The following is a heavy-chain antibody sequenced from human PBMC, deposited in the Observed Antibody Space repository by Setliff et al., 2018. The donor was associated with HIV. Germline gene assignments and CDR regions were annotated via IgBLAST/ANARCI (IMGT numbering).Heavy chain of an antibody. D-gene: IGHD6-6*01. CDR1: GGSFSDYY. V-gene: IGHV4-34*01. Sequence: SETLSLTCAVYGGSFSDYYWSWIRQPPGKGLEWIGEINHSGSTNYNPSLKSRVTISVDASKNQFSLKLSSVTAADTAVYYCARGGRSLAAQTWFDPWGQGTLVTVSS. CDR3: ARGGRSLAAQTWFDP. J-gene: IGHJ5*02. CDR2: INHSGST.